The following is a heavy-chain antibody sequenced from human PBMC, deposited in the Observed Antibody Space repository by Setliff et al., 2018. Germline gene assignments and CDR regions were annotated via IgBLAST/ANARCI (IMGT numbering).Heavy chain of an antibody. V-gene: IGHV3-73*01. CDR3: SSSSSVAFDI. J-gene: IGHJ3*02. CDR1: GFTFGGSA. CDR2: IRSKPNSYAT. D-gene: IGHD6-6*01. Sequence: ETLSLSCAASGFTFGGSAIHWVRQASGKGLEWVGRIRSKPNSYATAYAASVKGRFTISRDDSENTAYLQMNSLKTEDTAVYYCSSSSSVAFDIWGQGTMVTV.